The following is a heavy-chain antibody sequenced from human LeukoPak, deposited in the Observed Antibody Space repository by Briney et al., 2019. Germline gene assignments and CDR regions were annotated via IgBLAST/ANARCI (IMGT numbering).Heavy chain of an antibody. V-gene: IGHV1-18*01. D-gene: IGHD6-6*01. CDR2: VSTYNGNT. J-gene: IGHJ4*02. CDR3: AREHGYSSSGDY. Sequence: ASVKVSCKPSGYAFTSYGISWVRQAPGQGLEWVGWVSTYNGNTNYAQKLQGRITMTTDTSTSTAYMELRSLRSDDTAMYYCAREHGYSSSGDYWGQGTLVTVSS. CDR1: GYAFTSYG.